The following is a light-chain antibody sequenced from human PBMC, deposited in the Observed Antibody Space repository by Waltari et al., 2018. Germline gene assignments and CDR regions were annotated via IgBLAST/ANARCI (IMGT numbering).Light chain of an antibody. Sequence: QSVLTQQPPSVSAAPGQKVTISCSGSASNIGTYYVSWYQQCPGTTPRLVIYDNDKRPSGIPYRFSGSKSGTSGTLDITGLQTGDEADYFCGTWDNSLNSWVFGGRTKVTVL. V-gene: IGLV1-51*01. CDR3: GTWDNSLNSWV. CDR1: ASNIGTYY. J-gene: IGLJ3*02. CDR2: DND.